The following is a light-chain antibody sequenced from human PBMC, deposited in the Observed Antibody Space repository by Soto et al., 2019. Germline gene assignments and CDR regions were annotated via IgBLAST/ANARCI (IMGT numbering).Light chain of an antibody. Sequence: IVLPQSPGTLSLSPGERTTLSCKASQSVSSSYLAWYQQKPGQAPRLLIYGASNRATGVPDRFSGSGSGTDFTLTISRLEPEDFAVYYCQQYGSSPRTFGQGTKVDIK. J-gene: IGKJ1*01. CDR3: QQYGSSPRT. CDR1: QSVSSSY. V-gene: IGKV3-20*01. CDR2: GAS.